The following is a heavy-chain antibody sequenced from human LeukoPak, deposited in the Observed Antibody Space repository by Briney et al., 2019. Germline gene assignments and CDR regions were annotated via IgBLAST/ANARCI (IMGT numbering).Heavy chain of an antibody. V-gene: IGHV1-2*02. CDR1: GYTFTGYY. CDR3: ARGTTGIAAAGMEYNWFDP. J-gene: IGHJ5*02. D-gene: IGHD6-13*01. Sequence: ASVKVSCKASGYTFTGYYMHWVRQAPGQGLEWMGWINPDSGGTNYAQKFQGRVTMTRDTSISTAYMELSRLRSDDTAVYYCARGTTGIAAAGMEYNWFDPWGQGTLVTVSS. CDR2: INPDSGGT.